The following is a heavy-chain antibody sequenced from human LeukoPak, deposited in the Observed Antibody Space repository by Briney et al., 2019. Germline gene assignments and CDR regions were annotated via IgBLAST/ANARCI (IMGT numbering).Heavy chain of an antibody. V-gene: IGHV3-23*01. Sequence: GGSLRLSCAASGFRFSSYAMSWVRQAPGKGLEWVSAISSSGGDTNYANSVKGLFILSRDNSKNTLYLQMTSLRAEVTAIYYCAKALTAELMSRSHYDFWSGYHPSGTVYYYMDVWGEGTTVTVSS. CDR3: AKALTAELMSRSHYDFWSGYHPSGTVYYYMDV. CDR2: ISSSGGDT. D-gene: IGHD3-3*01. J-gene: IGHJ6*03. CDR1: GFRFSSYA.